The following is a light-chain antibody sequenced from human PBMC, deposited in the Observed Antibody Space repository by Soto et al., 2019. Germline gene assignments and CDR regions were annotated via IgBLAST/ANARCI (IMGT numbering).Light chain of an antibody. J-gene: IGKJ3*01. CDR1: EDIRTS. CDR2: GAS. Sequence: DIQMTQSPSSLSASVGARVSITCQASEDIRTSLSWFQHKPGRAPKLLIYGASYLETGVPSRFSESGSGTDFTLTISSLQPEDIATYYCQHYNNLPPFTFGPGTIVDVK. CDR3: QHYNNLPPFT. V-gene: IGKV1-33*01.